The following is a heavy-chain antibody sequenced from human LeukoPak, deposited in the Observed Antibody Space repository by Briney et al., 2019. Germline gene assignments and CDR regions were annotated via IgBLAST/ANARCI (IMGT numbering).Heavy chain of an antibody. J-gene: IGHJ4*02. V-gene: IGHV4-31*03. CDR3: ARAVGSWYYFDY. CDR1: GGSVSSGGYY. D-gene: IGHD6-13*01. Sequence: SETLSLTCTVSGGSVSSGGYYWSWIRQHPGKGLEWIGYIYYSGSTYYNPSLKSRVTISVDTSKNQFSLKLSSVTAADTAVYYCARAVGSWYYFDYWGQGTLVTVSS. CDR2: IYYSGST.